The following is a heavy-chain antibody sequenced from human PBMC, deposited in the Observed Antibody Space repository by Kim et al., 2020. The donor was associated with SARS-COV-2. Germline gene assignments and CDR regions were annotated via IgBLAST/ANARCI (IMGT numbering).Heavy chain of an antibody. Sequence: GGSLRLSCAASGFTFSDYNMHWVRQAPGKGLEWVSYISSGSIYTYYLDSVKGRFTISRDNAKNTLYLQMNSLRDEDTAVYFCAREQGLATSYYYYYVMDVWG. D-gene: IGHD1-26*01. CDR3: AREQGLATSYYYYYVMDV. J-gene: IGHJ6*01. CDR1: GFTFSDYN. CDR2: ISSGSIYT. V-gene: IGHV3-21*05.